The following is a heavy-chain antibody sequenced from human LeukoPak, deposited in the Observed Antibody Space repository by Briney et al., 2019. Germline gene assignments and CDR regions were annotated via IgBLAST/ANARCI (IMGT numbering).Heavy chain of an antibody. V-gene: IGHV1-2*02. CDR1: GYTFTDYY. Sequence: ASVKVSCKASGYTFTDYYMHWVRQAPGQGLEWMGWISPNSGGTDYAQKFQDRVTMTRDTSTSTAYMELSSLRSDDTAVYYCSPGPASTKPGVDYCSDISGYYYFDCWGQGTLVTVSS. CDR3: SPGPASTKPGVDYCSDISGYYYFDC. CDR2: ISPNSGGT. J-gene: IGHJ4*01. D-gene: IGHD3-22*01.